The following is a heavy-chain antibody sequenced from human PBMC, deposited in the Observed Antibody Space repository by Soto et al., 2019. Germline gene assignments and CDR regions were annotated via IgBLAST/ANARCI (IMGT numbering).Heavy chain of an antibody. CDR3: ARDEYSSSWYWWFDP. CDR2: IYYSGST. Sequence: PSETLSLTCTVSGGSTSSYYRSWIRQPPGKGLEWIGYIYYSGSTNYNPSLKSRVTISVDTSKNQFSLKLSSVTAADTAVYYCARDEYSSSWYWWFDPWGQGTLVTVSS. CDR1: GGSTSSYY. D-gene: IGHD6-13*01. V-gene: IGHV4-59*01. J-gene: IGHJ5*02.